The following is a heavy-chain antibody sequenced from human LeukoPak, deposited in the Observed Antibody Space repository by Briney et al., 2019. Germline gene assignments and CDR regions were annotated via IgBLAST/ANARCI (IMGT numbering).Heavy chain of an antibody. V-gene: IGHV1-69*02. CDR3: ASGKVRGVIENWFDP. J-gene: IGHJ5*02. Sequence: SVKVSCKVSGGTFSSYSISWVRQAPGQGLEWMGRIIPILGIANYAQKFQGRATITADKSTSTAYMELSSLRSEDTAVYYCASGKVRGVIENWFDPWGQGTLVTVSS. CDR2: IIPILGIA. D-gene: IGHD3-10*01. CDR1: GGTFSSYS.